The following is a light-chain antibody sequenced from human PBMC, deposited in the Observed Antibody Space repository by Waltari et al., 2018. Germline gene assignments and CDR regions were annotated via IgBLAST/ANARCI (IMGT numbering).Light chain of an antibody. J-gene: IGKJ1*01. CDR3: QNHERLPAT. V-gene: IGKV3-20*01. Sequence: VLTQSPGTLSLSPGERATLSCRASQSVGRYIFWYQQRPGQAPRLLIYAASSRAPGIPDRFSGSGFGTDFNHTISRLEPEDFAVYYCQNHERLPATFGQGTKVEIK. CDR1: QSVGRY. CDR2: AAS.